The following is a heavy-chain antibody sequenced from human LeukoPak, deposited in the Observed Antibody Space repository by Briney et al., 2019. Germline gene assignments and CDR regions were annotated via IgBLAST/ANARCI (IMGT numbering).Heavy chain of an antibody. V-gene: IGHV4-61*02. J-gene: IGHJ4*02. CDR2: IYTSGST. D-gene: IGHD3-22*01. Sequence: SETLSVTSTVSGGSISSGIYYWSSTRQPAGKGLGWIVRIYTSGSTNYNPSLKSRVTISVDTSKNQFSLKLSSVTAADTAVYCCARASNYYDSSGYYYFDYWGQGTLVTVSS. CDR1: GGSISSGIYY. CDR3: ARASNYYDSSGYYYFDY.